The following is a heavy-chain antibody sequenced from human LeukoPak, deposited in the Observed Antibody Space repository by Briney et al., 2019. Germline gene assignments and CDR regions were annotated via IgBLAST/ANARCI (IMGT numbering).Heavy chain of an antibody. CDR2: IRYDGSYI. J-gene: IGHJ4*02. CDR1: GFSFSNYD. D-gene: IGHD4-17*01. Sequence: PGGSLRLSCEASGFSFSNYDMNWVRQAPGKGLEWVAYIRYDGSYIHYADSLKGRFTISKDNSKKMLYLQINSLRGEDTAVYFCAKARDYVDYSIEYWGQGTLVTVSS. V-gene: IGHV3-30*02. CDR3: AKARDYVDYSIEY.